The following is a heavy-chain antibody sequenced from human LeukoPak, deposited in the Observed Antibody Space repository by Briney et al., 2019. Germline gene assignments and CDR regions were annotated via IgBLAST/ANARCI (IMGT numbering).Heavy chain of an antibody. CDR1: GFTFSSFG. CDR3: ARRGQWSGYSSGWYDY. CDR2: IWSDESEK. Sequence: AGSLTLSCAASGFTFSSFGMHWVRQAPPKGLERVAVIWSDESEKYYADSAPGRFTIFRDNSKNMLYLQMDSLRVEDTALYYCARRGQWSGYSSGWYDYWGQGRLVTVSS. J-gene: IGHJ4*02. D-gene: IGHD6-19*01. V-gene: IGHV3-33*01.